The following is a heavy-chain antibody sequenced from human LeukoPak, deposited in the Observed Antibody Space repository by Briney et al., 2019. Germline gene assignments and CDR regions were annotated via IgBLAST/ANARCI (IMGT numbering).Heavy chain of an antibody. J-gene: IGHJ4*02. Sequence: ASVKVSCKASGYTFTGYYTHWVRQAPGQGLEWMGWINPNSGGTNYAQKFQGRVTMTRDTSISTAYMELSRLRSDDTAVYYCARARSRGDYRLGYWGQGTLVTVSS. CDR3: ARARSRGDYRLGY. V-gene: IGHV1-2*02. D-gene: IGHD4-17*01. CDR1: GYTFTGYY. CDR2: INPNSGGT.